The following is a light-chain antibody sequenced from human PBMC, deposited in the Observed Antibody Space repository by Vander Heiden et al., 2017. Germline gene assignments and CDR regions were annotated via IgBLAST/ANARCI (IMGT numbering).Light chain of an antibody. CDR2: SAS. Sequence: DNQITQTPSSLSASVGDRVQMPCRASQSSTSYLTWYQQKPGEAPKLLIYSASTLESGVPSRFSGSGSGTDFTLTISSLQPEDFATYYCHHSYSAPHTFGQGTKLEIK. J-gene: IGKJ2*01. V-gene: IGKV1-39*01. CDR3: HHSYSAPHT. CDR1: QSSTSY.